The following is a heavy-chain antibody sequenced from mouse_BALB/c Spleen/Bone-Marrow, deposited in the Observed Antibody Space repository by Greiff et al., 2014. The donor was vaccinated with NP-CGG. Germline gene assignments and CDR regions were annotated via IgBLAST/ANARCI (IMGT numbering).Heavy chain of an antibody. CDR3: ARHQRYYAMDY. CDR1: GFTFSSYG. J-gene: IGHJ4*01. V-gene: IGHV5-6*02. Sequence: DVMLVESGGDLVKPGGSLKLSCAASGFTFSSYGMSWGRQTPDKRLEWVATISSGGSNTYYPDSVKGRFTISRDKAKNTLYLQMSSLKSEDTAMYYCARHQRYYAMDYWGQGTSVTVSS. CDR2: ISSGGSNT.